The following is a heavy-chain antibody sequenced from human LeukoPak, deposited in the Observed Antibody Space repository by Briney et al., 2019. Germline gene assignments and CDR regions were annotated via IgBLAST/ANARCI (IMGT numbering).Heavy chain of an antibody. D-gene: IGHD6-19*01. V-gene: IGHV3-23*01. Sequence: GGSLRLSCAASGFTFNSYAMSWVRQAPGKGLEWVSVISGSGGSTYYADSVKGRFTISRDNSKKMLYLQMNSLRAEDTAVYYCAKLPQTGYSSGWFDYWGQGTLVTVSS. J-gene: IGHJ4*02. CDR3: AKLPQTGYSSGWFDY. CDR1: GFTFNSYA. CDR2: ISGSGGST.